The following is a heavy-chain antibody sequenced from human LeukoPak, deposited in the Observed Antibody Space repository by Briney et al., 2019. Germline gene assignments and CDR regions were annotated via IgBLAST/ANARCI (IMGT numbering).Heavy chain of an antibody. V-gene: IGHV3-7*01. CDR3: ARNLFDY. J-gene: IGHJ4*02. CDR2: IRQDGIEN. CDR1: GFTFSNYW. Sequence: PGGSLRLSCAASGFTFSNYWMKWVRQAPGKGLEWVANIRQDGIENYYVDSVKGRFTISRDNAKNLPYLQMNSLRAEDTAVYYCARNLFDYWGQGTLVTVSS.